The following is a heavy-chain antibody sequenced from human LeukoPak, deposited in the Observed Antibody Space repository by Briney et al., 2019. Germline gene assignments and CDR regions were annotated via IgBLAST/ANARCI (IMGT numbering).Heavy chain of an antibody. D-gene: IGHD6-6*01. CDR3: ARGWPQLASPGYYYYYMDV. CDR1: GASFRAYY. J-gene: IGHJ6*03. Sequence: SETLSLTCAVYGASFRAYYWSWIRQPPGKGLEWIGEINNSGDTNYSPSLKSRVTISVDTSKNQFSLRLTSVTAADTAVSYCARGWPQLASPGYYYYYMDVWGTGTTATVSS. V-gene: IGHV4-34*01. CDR2: INNSGDT.